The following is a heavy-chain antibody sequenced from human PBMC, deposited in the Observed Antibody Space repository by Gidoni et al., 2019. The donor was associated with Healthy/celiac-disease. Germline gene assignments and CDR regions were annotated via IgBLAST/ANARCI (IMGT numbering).Heavy chain of an antibody. Sequence: QAQLVQSGAQVKKPGSSVKVSCKASGYTFTGYDMHWVRQAPGQGLEWMGRINPNSGGTNNAQKFQGRVTMTRNTSISTAYRELSRLRSDDTAVYYCARYCSSTSCYSYGMDVWGQGTTVTVSS. CDR3: ARYCSSTSCYSYGMDV. J-gene: IGHJ6*02. CDR2: INPNSGGT. V-gene: IGHV1-2*06. D-gene: IGHD2-2*01. CDR1: GYTFTGYD.